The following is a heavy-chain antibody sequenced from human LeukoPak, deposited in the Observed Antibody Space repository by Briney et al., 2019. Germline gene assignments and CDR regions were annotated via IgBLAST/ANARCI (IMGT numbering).Heavy chain of an antibody. J-gene: IGHJ3*02. CDR3: ARSGTTSVFAFDI. CDR1: GGSISSYY. CDR2: IYYSGST. V-gene: IGHV4-59*08. D-gene: IGHD1-1*01. Sequence: SETLSLTCTVSGGSISSYYWSWIRQPPGKGLEWIGYIYYSGSTNYNPSLKSRVTISVDTSKNQFSLKLSSVTAADTAVYYCARSGTTSVFAFDIWGQGTMVTVSS.